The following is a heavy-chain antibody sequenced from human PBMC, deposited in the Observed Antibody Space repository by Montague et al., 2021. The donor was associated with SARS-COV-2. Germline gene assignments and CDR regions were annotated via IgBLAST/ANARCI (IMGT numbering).Heavy chain of an antibody. CDR3: ASAGSGSYSFYYYYGMDV. D-gene: IGHD3-10*01. CDR2: IYYSGST. V-gene: IGHV4-59*08. CDR1: GGSISSYY. J-gene: IGHJ6*02. Sequence: SETLSLTCTVSGGSISSYYWSWIRQPPGKGLEWIGYIYYSGSTNYNPSLKSRVTISVDTSKNQFYLKLSPVTAADAAVYYCASAGSGSYSFYYYYGMDVWGQGTTVTVSS.